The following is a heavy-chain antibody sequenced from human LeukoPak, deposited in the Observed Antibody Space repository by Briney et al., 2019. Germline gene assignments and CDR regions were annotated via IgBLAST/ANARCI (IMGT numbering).Heavy chain of an antibody. CDR1: GFTFSDYY. CDR3: AREGQLAAYNWFDP. Sequence: KTGGSLRLSCAASGFTFSDYYMSWIRQAPGKGLEWVSYISSSGSTIYYADSVKGRFTISRDNAKNSLYLQMNSLRAEDTAVYYCAREGQLAAYNWFDPWGQGTLVTVSS. V-gene: IGHV3-11*04. D-gene: IGHD6-6*01. J-gene: IGHJ5*02. CDR2: ISSSGSTI.